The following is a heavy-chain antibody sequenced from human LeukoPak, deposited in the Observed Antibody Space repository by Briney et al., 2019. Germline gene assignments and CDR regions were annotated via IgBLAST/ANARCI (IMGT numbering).Heavy chain of an antibody. CDR1: GFTVSSNY. CDR2: IYSGGNT. V-gene: IGHV3-53*01. J-gene: IGHJ4*02. CDR3: ARCDSSSWYGIDY. Sequence: GGSLRLSCAASGFTVSSNYMGWVRQAPGKGLEWVSVIYSGGNTYYADSVKGRFTISRDNSRNTMDLQMNSLRAEDTAVYYCARCDSSSWYGIDYWGQGALVTVSS. D-gene: IGHD6-13*01.